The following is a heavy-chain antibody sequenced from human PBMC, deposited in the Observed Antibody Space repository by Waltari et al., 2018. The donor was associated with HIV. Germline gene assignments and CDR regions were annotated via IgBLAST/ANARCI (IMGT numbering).Heavy chain of an antibody. CDR2: ISGSGSNT. Sequence: EVQLLESGGGLVQPGRSLRLSCAASGFPFSSYGMNWVRQTPGKGLEWVSGISGSGSNTYYADSVKGRFTISRDKSKTTVFLQMKSLRAEDTAVYYCAKDRLRDTPMVGFDYWGQGTLVTVSS. V-gene: IGHV3-23*01. J-gene: IGHJ4*02. CDR3: AKDRLRDTPMVGFDY. D-gene: IGHD5-18*01. CDR1: GFPFSSYG.